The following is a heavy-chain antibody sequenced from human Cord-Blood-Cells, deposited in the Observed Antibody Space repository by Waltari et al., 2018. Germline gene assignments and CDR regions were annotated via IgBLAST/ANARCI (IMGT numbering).Heavy chain of an antibody. Sequence: QVTLKESGPVLVKPTETLTLTCTVSGFSLSNARMGVSWIRQPPGKALEWLAHIFSNDEKSYSTSLKCRLTISQDTSNGLVVFIMTNMDPVDTATYYCARIFARRMGVAASCWYFDLGGRGTRVTVSS. D-gene: IGHD2-15*01. J-gene: IGHJ2*01. CDR2: IFSNDEK. CDR3: ARIFARRMGVAASCWYFDL. CDR1: GFSLSNARMG. V-gene: IGHV2-26*01.